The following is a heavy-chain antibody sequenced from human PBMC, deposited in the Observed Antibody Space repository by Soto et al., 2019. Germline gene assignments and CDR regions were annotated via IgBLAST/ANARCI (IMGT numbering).Heavy chain of an antibody. Sequence: ASVKVSCKASGYTFTSYGVGWVRQAPGQGLEWMGWISAYNGNTKYAQKFQGRVTMTTDTSTSTAYMELRSLRSDDTAVYYCARDRGEYDYIWGSYRSDPFDYWGQGTLVTVSS. V-gene: IGHV1-18*01. CDR2: ISAYNGNT. CDR1: GYTFTSYG. CDR3: ARDRGEYDYIWGSYRSDPFDY. D-gene: IGHD3-16*02. J-gene: IGHJ4*02.